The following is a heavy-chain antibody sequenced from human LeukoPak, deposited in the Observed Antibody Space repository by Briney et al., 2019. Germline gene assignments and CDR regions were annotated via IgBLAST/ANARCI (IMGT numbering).Heavy chain of an antibody. V-gene: IGHV3-21*01. CDR1: GFTFGDYA. J-gene: IGHJ3*01. CDR2: ISSSSSYI. CDR3: ARENPLPVVVIINPGDAFDF. D-gene: IGHD3-22*01. Sequence: PGGSLRLSCTASGFTFGDYAMSWVRQAPGKGLEWVSSISSSSSYIHYADSVKGRFTISRDNAKNSLYLQMNSLRAEDTAVYYCARENPLPVVVIINPGDAFDFWGQGTMVTVSS.